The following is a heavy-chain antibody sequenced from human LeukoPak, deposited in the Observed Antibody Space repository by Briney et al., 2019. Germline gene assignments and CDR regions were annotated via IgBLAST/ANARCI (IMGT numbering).Heavy chain of an antibody. CDR1: GGSISSSSYY. CDR2: IYYSGST. V-gene: IGHV4-39*07. Sequence: PSETLSLTCTVSGGSISSSSYYWGWIRQPPGKGLEWIGSIYYSGSTYYNPSLKSRVTISVDTSKNQFSLKLSSVTAADTAVYYCARGLRPLSVGDSSGYYPCYFDYWGQGTLVTVSS. J-gene: IGHJ4*02. CDR3: ARGLRPLSVGDSSGYYPCYFDY. D-gene: IGHD3-22*01.